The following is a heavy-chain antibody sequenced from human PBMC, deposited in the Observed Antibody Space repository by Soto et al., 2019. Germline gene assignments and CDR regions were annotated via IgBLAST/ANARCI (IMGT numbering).Heavy chain of an antibody. D-gene: IGHD1-1*01. CDR3: ARDERAPRVFDI. J-gene: IGHJ3*02. CDR1: GFTFSSYG. CDR2: IWYDGSNK. Sequence: QVQLVESGGGVVQPGRSLRLSCAASGFTFSSYGMHWVRQAPGKGLEWVAVIWYDGSNKYYADSVKGRFTISRDNSKNTLYLKMNRLRAEDTAGYYCARDERAPRVFDIWGQRTMVTFSS. V-gene: IGHV3-33*01.